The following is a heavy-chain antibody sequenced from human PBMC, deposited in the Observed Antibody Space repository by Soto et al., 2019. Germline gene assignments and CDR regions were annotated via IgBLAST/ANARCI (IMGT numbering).Heavy chain of an antibody. J-gene: IGHJ6*02. Sequence: SETLSLTCTVSGGSISSYYWSWIRQPAGKGLEWIGRIYTSGSTNYNPSLKSRVTMSVDTSKNQFSLKLSSVTAADTAVYYCASLLWSGYYTGMDVWGQGTTVTVSS. CDR1: GGSISSYY. CDR3: ASLLWSGYYTGMDV. V-gene: IGHV4-4*07. CDR2: IYTSGST. D-gene: IGHD3-3*01.